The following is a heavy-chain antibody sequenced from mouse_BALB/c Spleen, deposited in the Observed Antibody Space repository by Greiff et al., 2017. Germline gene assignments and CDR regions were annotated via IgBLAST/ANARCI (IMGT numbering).Heavy chain of an antibody. CDR1: GFTFSSFG. CDR3: AGWGWENAMDY. J-gene: IGHJ4*01. Sequence: EVKLMESGGGLVQPGGSRKLSCAASGFTFSSFGMHWVRQAPEKGLEWVAYISSGSSTIYYADTVKGRFTISRDNPKNTLFLQMTSLRSEDTAMYYCAGWGWENAMDYWGQGTSVTVSS. CDR2: ISSGSSTI. V-gene: IGHV5-17*02. D-gene: IGHD3-3*01.